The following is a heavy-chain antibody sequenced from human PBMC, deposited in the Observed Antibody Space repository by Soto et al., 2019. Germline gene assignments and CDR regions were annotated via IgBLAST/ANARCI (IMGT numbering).Heavy chain of an antibody. CDR1: GRSFSGYY. D-gene: IGHD4-17*01. J-gene: IGHJ4*02. CDR2: INHSGST. Sequence: QVQLQQWGAGLLKPSETLSLTCAVYGRSFSGYYWSWIRQPPGKGLEWIGEINHSGSTNYNPSLKRRVTISVAPSQNQFSLHLSSVTAADTAVYSCAGAYGGNSGVFDYWGQGTLVTVSS. CDR3: AGAYGGNSGVFDY. V-gene: IGHV4-34*01.